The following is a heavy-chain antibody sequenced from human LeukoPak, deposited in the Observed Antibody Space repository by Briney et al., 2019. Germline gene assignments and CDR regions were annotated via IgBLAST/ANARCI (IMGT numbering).Heavy chain of an antibody. J-gene: IGHJ4*02. CDR3: ASGRTDIVVVPATLRNYYFDY. D-gene: IGHD2-2*01. V-gene: IGHV1-69*06. CDR2: IMPLFGTA. CDR1: GGSFSSYP. Sequence: SVKVSCKASGGSFSSYPLSWVRQAPGQGLEWMGGIMPLFGTAKNAQKFQGRVTITADKSTSTAYMELSSLRSEDTAVYYCASGRTDIVVVPATLRNYYFDYWGQGTLVTVSS.